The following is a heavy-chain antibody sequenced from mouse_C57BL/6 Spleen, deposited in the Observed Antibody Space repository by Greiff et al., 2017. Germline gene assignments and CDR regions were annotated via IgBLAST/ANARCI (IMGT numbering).Heavy chain of an antibody. CDR1: GYTFTDYN. D-gene: IGHD4-1*01. V-gene: IGHV1-22*01. CDR2: INPNNGGT. Sequence: VQLQQSGPELVKPGASVKMSCKASGYTFTDYNMHWVKQSHGKSLEWIGYINPNNGGTSYNQKFKGKATLTVNKSSSTAYMELRSLTSEDSAVYYCARLGPPNYYFDYWGQGTTLTVSS. CDR3: ARLGPPNYYFDY. J-gene: IGHJ2*01.